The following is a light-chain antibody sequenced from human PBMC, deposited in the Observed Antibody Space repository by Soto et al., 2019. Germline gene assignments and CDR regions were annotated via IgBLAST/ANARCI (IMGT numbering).Light chain of an antibody. V-gene: IGKV1-17*01. CDR2: AAS. CDR3: LQHNSYPHT. J-gene: IGKJ4*01. Sequence: DIQMTQSPSSLSASVGDRVTITCRASQGIRNDVGWYQQKQGKAPKRLIYAASSLQSGVPSRCSGSGSGTEFTLPLSSLQPEDFATYYCLQHNSYPHTFGGGTKVEIK. CDR1: QGIRND.